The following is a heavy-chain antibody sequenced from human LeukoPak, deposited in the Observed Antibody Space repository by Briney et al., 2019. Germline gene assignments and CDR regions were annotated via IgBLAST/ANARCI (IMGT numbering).Heavy chain of an antibody. J-gene: IGHJ4*02. D-gene: IGHD5-18*01. CDR3: ARGGYSYGYIDY. CDR2: INSDGSST. Sequence: GGSLRLSRAASGFTFSSYWMHWVRQAPGKGLVWVSRINSDGSSTSCADSVKGRFTISRDNAKNTLYLQMNSLRAEDTAVYYCARGGYSYGYIDYWGQGTLVTVSS. CDR1: GFTFSSYW. V-gene: IGHV3-74*01.